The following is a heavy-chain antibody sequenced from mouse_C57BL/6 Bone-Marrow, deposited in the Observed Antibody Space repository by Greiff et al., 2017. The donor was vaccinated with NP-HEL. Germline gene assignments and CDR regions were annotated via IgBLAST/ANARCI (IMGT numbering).Heavy chain of an antibody. CDR2: IWTGGGT. Sequence: VKLVESGPGLVAPSQSLSITCTVSGFSLTSYAISWVRQPPGKGLEWLGVIWTGGGTNYNSALKSRLSISKDNSKSQVFLEMNSLQTDDTARYYCARTIYYDYDGYFDYWGQGTTLTVSS. V-gene: IGHV2-9-1*01. D-gene: IGHD2-4*01. J-gene: IGHJ2*01. CDR3: ARTIYYDYDGYFDY. CDR1: GFSLTSYA.